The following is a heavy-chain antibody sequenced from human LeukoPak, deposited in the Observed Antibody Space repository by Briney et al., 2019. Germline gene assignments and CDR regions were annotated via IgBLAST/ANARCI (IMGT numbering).Heavy chain of an antibody. CDR3: ARGAREQLGAHYYHYMDV. Sequence: ASVKVSCKASGYTFTSYDINWVRQATGQGLEWMGWMNPNSGNTGYAQKFQGRVTMTRDMSTSTVYMELSSLRSEDTAVYYCARGAREQLGAHYYHYMDVWGKGTTVTVSS. CDR1: GYTFTSYD. D-gene: IGHD6-13*01. J-gene: IGHJ6*03. V-gene: IGHV1-8*01. CDR2: MNPNSGNT.